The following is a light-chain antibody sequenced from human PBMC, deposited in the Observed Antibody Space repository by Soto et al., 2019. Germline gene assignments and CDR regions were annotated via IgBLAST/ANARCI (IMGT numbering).Light chain of an antibody. CDR3: QHYNNWPIT. CDR1: QGVASN. J-gene: IGKJ5*01. V-gene: IGKV3-15*01. CDR2: GTS. Sequence: EIVITQSPASLSVSPGESVTLSCRASQGVASNLAWYQQKPGQAPRLLIYGTSTRATGVPDRFSGSGSGTDFTLTISSLQAADFAVYHCQHYNNWPITFGQGTRLEI.